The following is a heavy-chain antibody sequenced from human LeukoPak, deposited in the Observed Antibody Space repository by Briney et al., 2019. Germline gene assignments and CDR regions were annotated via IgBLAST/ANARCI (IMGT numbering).Heavy chain of an antibody. J-gene: IGHJ4*02. Sequence: ASVKVSCKASGYTFTGYYMHWVRQAPGQGLEWMGWINPNSGGTNYAQKFQGRVTMTRDTSISTAYMELSRLISDDTAVYYCARSYSSSSTYDYWGQGALVTVSS. CDR3: ARSYSSSSTYDY. V-gene: IGHV1-2*02. CDR1: GYTFTGYY. D-gene: IGHD6-6*01. CDR2: INPNSGGT.